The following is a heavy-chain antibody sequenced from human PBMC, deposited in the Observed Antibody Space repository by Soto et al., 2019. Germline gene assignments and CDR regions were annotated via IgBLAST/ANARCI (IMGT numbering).Heavy chain of an antibody. Sequence: GGSLRLSCAASGFTFSSYGMHWVRQAPGKGLEWVAVISYDGSNKYYADSVKGRFTISRDNSKNTLYLQMNSLRAEDTAVYYCAKAQRGGIAVAGPIDYWGQGTLVTVSS. CDR2: ISYDGSNK. CDR1: GFTFSSYG. CDR3: AKAQRGGIAVAGPIDY. D-gene: IGHD6-19*01. V-gene: IGHV3-30*18. J-gene: IGHJ4*02.